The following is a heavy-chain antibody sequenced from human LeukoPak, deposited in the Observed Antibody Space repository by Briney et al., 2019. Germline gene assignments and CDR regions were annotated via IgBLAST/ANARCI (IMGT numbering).Heavy chain of an antibody. CDR2: INHSGST. J-gene: IGHJ6*02. CDR3: ARGAYSSWYWVAVGNGMDV. D-gene: IGHD6-13*01. V-gene: IGHV4-34*01. Sequence: PSETLSLTCAVYGGSFSGYYWSWIRQPPGKGLEWIGEINHSGSTNYNPSLKSRVTISVDTSKNQFSLKLSSVTAADTAVYYCARGAYSSWYWVAVGNGMDVWGQGTTVTVSS. CDR1: GGSFSGYY.